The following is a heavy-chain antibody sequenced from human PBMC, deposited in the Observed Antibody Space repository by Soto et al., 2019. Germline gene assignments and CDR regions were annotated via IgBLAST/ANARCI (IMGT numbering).Heavy chain of an antibody. Sequence: SETLSLTCTVSGGSISSYYWSWIRQPPGKGLEWIGYINHSGSTNYNPSLKSRVTISVDTSKNQFSLKLSSVTAADTAVYYCARAGYYYGSGRNYYYGMDVWGQGTTVTVSS. CDR3: ARAGYYYGSGRNYYYGMDV. CDR2: INHSGST. V-gene: IGHV4-59*12. D-gene: IGHD3-10*01. J-gene: IGHJ6*02. CDR1: GGSISSYY.